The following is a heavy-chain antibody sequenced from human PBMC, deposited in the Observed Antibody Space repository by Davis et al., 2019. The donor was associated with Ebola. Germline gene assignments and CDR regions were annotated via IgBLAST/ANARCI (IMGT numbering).Heavy chain of an antibody. D-gene: IGHD6-19*01. Sequence: PGGSLRLSCAASGFTFSGSAMHWVRQASGKGLEWVGRIRSKANSYATAYAASAKGRFTISRDDSKNTAYLQMNSLKTEDTAVYYCTGTVAGVDYWGQGTLVTVSS. CDR2: IRSKANSYAT. J-gene: IGHJ4*02. CDR3: TGTVAGVDY. CDR1: GFTFSGSA. V-gene: IGHV3-73*01.